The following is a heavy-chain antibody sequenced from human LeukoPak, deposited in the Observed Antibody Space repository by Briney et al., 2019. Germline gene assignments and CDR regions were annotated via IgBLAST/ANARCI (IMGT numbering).Heavy chain of an antibody. CDR2: ISYDGSNK. J-gene: IGHJ4*02. D-gene: IGHD3-22*01. CDR3: ARDLYDSSGYPWY. CDR1: GFTFSSYA. V-gene: IGHV3-30*04. Sequence: GRSLRLSCAASGFTFSSYAMHWVRQAPGKGLEWVAVISYDGSNKYYADSVKGRFTISRDNAKNSLYLQMNSLRAEDTAVYYCARDLYDSSGYPWYWGQGTLVTVSS.